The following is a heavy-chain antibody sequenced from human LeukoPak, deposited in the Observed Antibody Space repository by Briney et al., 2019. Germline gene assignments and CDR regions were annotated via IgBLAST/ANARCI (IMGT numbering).Heavy chain of an antibody. CDR3: AKVGYCSSNCFRTHDY. CDR2: ISSDSDVT. CDR1: GFTFSDAV. V-gene: IGHV3-23*01. D-gene: IGHD2-15*01. Sequence: GGSLSLSCAASGFTFSDAVMSWVRQAPGKGLEWVSAISSDSDVTYYAASVKGRFTISRDNSKSTVYLQMNSLRAEDAATYYCAKVGYCSSNCFRTHDYWGQGALVTVSS. J-gene: IGHJ4*02.